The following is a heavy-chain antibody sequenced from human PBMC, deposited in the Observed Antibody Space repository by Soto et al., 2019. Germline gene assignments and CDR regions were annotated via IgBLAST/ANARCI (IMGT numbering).Heavy chain of an antibody. D-gene: IGHD3-3*01. Sequence: PSETLSLTCTVSGGSISSNYWTWIRQPPGKGLEWIGYVYNSGSTNYNPSLKSRVTISEDTSKSQFSLKVNSMTAADTAVYYCARHSGSGYYDFWSGYYDFDYWGQGTLVTVSS. CDR2: VYNSGST. CDR1: GGSISSNY. CDR3: ARHSGSGYYDFWSGYYDFDY. J-gene: IGHJ4*02. V-gene: IGHV4-59*08.